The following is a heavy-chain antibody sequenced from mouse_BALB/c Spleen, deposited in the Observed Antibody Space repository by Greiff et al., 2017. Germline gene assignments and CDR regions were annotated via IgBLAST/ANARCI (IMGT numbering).Heavy chain of an antibody. CDR3: ARDRYGYFDV. Sequence: EVQGVESGGGLVQPGGSLKLSCAASGFTFSSYGMSWVRQTPDKRLELVATINSNGGSTYYPDSVKGRFTISRDNAKNTLYLQMSSLKSEDTAMYYCARDRYGYFDVWGAGTTVTVSS. V-gene: IGHV5-6-3*01. CDR1: GFTFSSYG. J-gene: IGHJ1*01. CDR2: INSNGGST.